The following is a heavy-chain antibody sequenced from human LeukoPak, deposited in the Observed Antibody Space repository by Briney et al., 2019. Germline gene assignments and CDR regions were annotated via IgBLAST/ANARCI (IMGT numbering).Heavy chain of an antibody. D-gene: IGHD3-9*01. CDR1: GFTFSSYA. J-gene: IGHJ4*02. CDR2: ISGSSSST. Sequence: PGGSLRLSCAASGFTFSSYAMSWVRQAPGKGLEWVSAISGSSSSTYYADSVKGRFTISRDNSKNTLYLQMNSLRAEDTAIYYCVSRREAILTFDYWGQGTLVTVSS. V-gene: IGHV3-23*01. CDR3: VSRREAILTFDY.